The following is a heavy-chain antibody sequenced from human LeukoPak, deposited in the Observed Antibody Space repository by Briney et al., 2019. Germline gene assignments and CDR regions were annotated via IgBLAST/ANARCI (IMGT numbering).Heavy chain of an antibody. CDR1: GGSISSGGYY. J-gene: IGHJ4*02. D-gene: IGHD3-3*01. CDR3: ARTRYSSSYHAFDN. CDR2: IFYSGST. Sequence: SEALSLTCTVSGGSISSGGYYWSWIRQHPGKGLEWIGYIFYSGSTYYNPSLKSRVTISVDTSKNQFSLKLSSVTAADTAVYYCARTRYSSSYHAFDNWGRGTLVTVSS. V-gene: IGHV4-31*03.